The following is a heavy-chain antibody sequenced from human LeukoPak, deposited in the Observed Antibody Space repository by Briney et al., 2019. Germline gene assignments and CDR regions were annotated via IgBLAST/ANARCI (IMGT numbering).Heavy chain of an antibody. CDR1: GFPFRSYE. J-gene: IGHJ6*03. Sequence: GGSLRLSCAVSGFPFRSYEMNWARQARGKGLEWVSYISSSGSTTYYADSLKGRFTISRDNAKTSLYLQMNSLRAEDTAVYYCARGTAVAGPNSHYYYMDVWGKGTTVTVSS. D-gene: IGHD6-19*01. CDR2: ISSSGSTT. CDR3: ARGTAVAGPNSHYYYMDV. V-gene: IGHV3-48*03.